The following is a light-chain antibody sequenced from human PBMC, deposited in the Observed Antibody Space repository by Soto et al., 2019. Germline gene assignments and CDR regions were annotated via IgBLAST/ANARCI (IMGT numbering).Light chain of an antibody. CDR2: SAS. V-gene: IGKV3D-20*02. CDR1: QTVRSNY. CDR3: QQRSNWPLIT. J-gene: IGKJ5*01. Sequence: EFVLTQSPGTLSLSPGERATLSCRASQTVRSNYLAWYQQKRGRAPRLLLYSASSRATGITDRFSGSGYGTDFPLTISSLEPEDFAIHYCQQRSNWPLITFGQGTRLETK.